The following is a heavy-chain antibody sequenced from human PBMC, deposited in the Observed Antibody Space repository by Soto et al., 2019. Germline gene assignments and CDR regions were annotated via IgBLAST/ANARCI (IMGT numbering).Heavy chain of an antibody. CDR2: ISSSGSTI. D-gene: IGHD5-12*01. CDR1: GFTFSSYE. J-gene: IGHJ4*02. Sequence: GGSLRLSCAASGFTFSSYEMNWVRQAPGKGLEWVSYISSSGSTIYYADSVKGRFTISRDNAKNSLYLQMNSLRAEDTAVYYCARLAPEGPFDDWGQGTLVTVSS. V-gene: IGHV3-48*03. CDR3: ARLAPEGPFDD.